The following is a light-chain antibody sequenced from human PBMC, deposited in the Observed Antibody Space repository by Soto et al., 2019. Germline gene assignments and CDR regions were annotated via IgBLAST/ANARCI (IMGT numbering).Light chain of an antibody. J-gene: IGLJ1*01. CDR2: RNN. V-gene: IGLV1-47*01. CDR3: AAWDDSLSGREV. Sequence: QSALTQPPSASGTPGQRVTISCSGSSSNFGSNYVYWYQQLPGTAPKLLIYRNNQRPSGVPDRFSGSKSGTSASLAISGLRSEDEADYYCAAWDDSLSGREVFGTGTKVTVL. CDR1: SSNFGSNY.